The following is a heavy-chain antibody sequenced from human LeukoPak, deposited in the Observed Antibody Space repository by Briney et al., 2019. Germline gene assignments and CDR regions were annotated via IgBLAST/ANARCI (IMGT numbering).Heavy chain of an antibody. CDR3: ARGGYDFWSGYYHYNYFDY. CDR1: GYTFTNYH. J-gene: IGHJ4*02. V-gene: IGHV1-2*02. D-gene: IGHD3-3*01. CDR2: INPNSGGT. Sequence: ASVKVSCKASGYTFTNYHMNWVRQAPGQGLEWMGWINPNSGGTNYAQKFQGRVTMTRDTSISTAYMELSRLRSDDTAVYYCARGGYDFWSGYYHYNYFDYWGQGTLVTVSS.